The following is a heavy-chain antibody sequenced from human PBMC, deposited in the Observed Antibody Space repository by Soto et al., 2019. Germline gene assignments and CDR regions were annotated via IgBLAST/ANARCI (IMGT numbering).Heavy chain of an antibody. J-gene: IGHJ4*02. CDR1: GYTFTTFH. D-gene: IGHD5-18*01. Sequence: QVHLVQSGAEVGKPGASVKVSCKASGYTFTTFHLHWVRLGPGQGLEWMGWINPDTGDSEYVQEFPGRVTLTSDTYMTTAYMELSSLTSDDTAIYFCARVRYGYFSFQYWGQGTTVSVSS. V-gene: IGHV1-2*02. CDR3: ARVRYGYFSFQY. CDR2: INPDTGDS.